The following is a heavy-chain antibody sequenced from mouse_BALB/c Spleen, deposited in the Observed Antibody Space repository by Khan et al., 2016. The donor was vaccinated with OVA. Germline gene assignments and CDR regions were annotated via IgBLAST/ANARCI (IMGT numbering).Heavy chain of an antibody. V-gene: IGHV3-1*02. J-gene: IGHJ1*01. D-gene: IGHD1-1*01. CDR2: IHYSGST. CDR3: ARSGTTVVAYWYFDV. Sequence: VQLQQSGPDLVKPSQSLSLTCTVTGYSITSGYSWHWIRQFPGNKLECMGYIHYSGSTNYNPSLKSRISLTRDTSKNHFFLQLNSVTTEDTATYYCARSGTTVVAYWYFDVWGAGTTVTVSS. CDR1: GYSITSGYS.